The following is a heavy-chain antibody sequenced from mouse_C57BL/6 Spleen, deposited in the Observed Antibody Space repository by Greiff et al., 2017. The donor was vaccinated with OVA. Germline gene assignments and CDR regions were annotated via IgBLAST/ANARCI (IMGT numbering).Heavy chain of an antibody. V-gene: IGHV5-6*01. J-gene: IGHJ1*03. CDR1: GFTFSSYG. Sequence: EVQGVESGGDLVKPGGSLQLSCAASGFTFSSYGMSWVRQTPDKRLEWVATISSGGSYTYYPDSVKGRFTISRDNAKNTLYLQMSSLKSEDTAMYYCARPHYYGSSYYWYFDVWGTGTTVTVSS. CDR3: ARPHYYGSSYYWYFDV. D-gene: IGHD1-1*01. CDR2: ISSGGSYT.